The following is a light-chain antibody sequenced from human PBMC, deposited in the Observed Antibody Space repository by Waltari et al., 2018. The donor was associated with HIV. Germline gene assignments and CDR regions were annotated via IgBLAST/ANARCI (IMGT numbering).Light chain of an antibody. Sequence: EIMLTQSPATLSLSPGETALVSCRASENMTSQYLAWYQQKSGQAPRLLLFGASTRNPGVPERFGGAGSGADFTLTVSRLEPEDFALYFCQQYAASPYTFGQGT. CDR1: ENMTSQY. CDR3: QQYAASPYT. V-gene: IGKV3-20*01. J-gene: IGKJ2*01. CDR2: GAS.